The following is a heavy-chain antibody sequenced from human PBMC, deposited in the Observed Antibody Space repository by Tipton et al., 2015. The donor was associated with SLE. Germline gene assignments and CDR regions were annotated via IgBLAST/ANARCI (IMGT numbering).Heavy chain of an antibody. CDR1: GGSIRSYY. J-gene: IGHJ3*02. Sequence: GLVKPSETLSLTCTVSGGSIRSYYWSWIRQPPGKGLEWIGYIYHSGSTYYNPSLKSRVTMSVDKAKNQLSLTLNSVTAKDTAIYYCAREDSPTGRMISSGGDPVSAFDIWGQGTMVTVSS. D-gene: IGHD3-16*01. CDR3: AREDSPTGRMISSGGDPVSAFDI. V-gene: IGHV4-59*12. CDR2: IYHSGST.